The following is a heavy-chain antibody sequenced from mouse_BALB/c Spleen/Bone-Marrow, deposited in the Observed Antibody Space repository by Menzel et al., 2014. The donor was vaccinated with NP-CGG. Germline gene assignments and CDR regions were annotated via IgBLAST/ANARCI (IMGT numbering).Heavy chain of an antibody. CDR3: ARRLRGYYAMDY. CDR1: GYTFTNYW. V-gene: IGHV1S22*01. D-gene: IGHD1-3*01. J-gene: IGHJ4*01. Sequence: GSELVRPGASVKLSCKASGYTFTNYWIHWVKQRPGQGLEWIGNVYPGRGSINSDEKFKTKATLTVDTSSSTAYMHLNSLTSEDSAVYYCARRLRGYYAMDYWGQGTSVTVSS. CDR2: VYPGRGSI.